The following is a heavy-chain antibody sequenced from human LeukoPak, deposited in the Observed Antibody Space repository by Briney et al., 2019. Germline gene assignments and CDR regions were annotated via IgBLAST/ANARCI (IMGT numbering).Heavy chain of an antibody. CDR2: IWYDGSNK. J-gene: IGHJ4*02. CDR1: GFTFSSYG. CDR3: AKDVRSYDDWVVDY. Sequence: PGRSLRLSCAVSGFTFSSYGMHWVRQAPGKGLEWVAVIWYDGSNKYYADSVKGRFTISRDNSKNTLYLQMNSLRAEDTAVYYCAKDVRSYDDWVVDYWGQGTLVTVSS. V-gene: IGHV3-33*06. D-gene: IGHD3-3*01.